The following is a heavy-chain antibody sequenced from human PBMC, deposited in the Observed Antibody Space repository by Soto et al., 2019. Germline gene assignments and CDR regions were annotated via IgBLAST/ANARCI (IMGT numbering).Heavy chain of an antibody. CDR3: ARLGGYYQAFDA. Sequence: ASETLSLTCTVSGGSVSSGSYYWSWIRQHPGKGLEWIGYNYYSGSTYYNPSLQSRVTISVDSSKNQFSLKLDSVTAADTAVYDCARLGGYYQAFDAWGQGTLVTVSS. CDR2: NYYSGST. V-gene: IGHV4-61*01. J-gene: IGHJ4*02. CDR1: GGSVSSGSYY. D-gene: IGHD3-22*01.